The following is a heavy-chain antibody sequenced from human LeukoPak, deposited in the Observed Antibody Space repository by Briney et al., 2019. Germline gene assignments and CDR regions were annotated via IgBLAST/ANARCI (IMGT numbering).Heavy chain of an antibody. Sequence: PGGSLRLSCAASGFTFSSYWMSWVRQAPGKGLEWVSAISGSGGSTYYADSVKGRFTISRDNSKNTPYLQMNSLRAEDTAVYYCANAGSGYYYYGSGSYYKDYYYMDVWGKGTTVTVSS. CDR3: ANAGSGYYYYGSGSYYKDYYYMDV. D-gene: IGHD3-10*01. CDR2: ISGSGGST. J-gene: IGHJ6*03. CDR1: GFTFSSYW. V-gene: IGHV3-23*01.